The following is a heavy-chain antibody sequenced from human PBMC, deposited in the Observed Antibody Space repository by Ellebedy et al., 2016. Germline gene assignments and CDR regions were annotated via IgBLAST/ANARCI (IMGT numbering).Heavy chain of an antibody. CDR1: GFTFSSYA. Sequence: GESLKISCAASGFTFSSYAMSWVRQAPGKGLEWVAVIWYDGSNKYYADSVKGRFTISRDNSKNTLYLQMNSLRAEDTAVYYCARKWGWPEYCYWYFDLWGRGTLVTVSS. D-gene: IGHD2-15*01. CDR2: IWYDGSNK. J-gene: IGHJ2*01. CDR3: ARKWGWPEYCYWYFDL. V-gene: IGHV3-33*08.